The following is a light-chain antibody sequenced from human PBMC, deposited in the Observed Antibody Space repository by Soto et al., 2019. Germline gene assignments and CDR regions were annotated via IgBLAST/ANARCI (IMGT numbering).Light chain of an antibody. CDR1: QGISNY. CDR3: QKYNCAPLT. CDR2: AAF. J-gene: IGKJ4*01. Sequence: DIRMTQSPSSLSASVGVRVTIACRASQGISNYLAWYQQKPGKVPKLLIYAAFTLQSGIPSRLSGSRSGTDVTLTMSNLQPADVATYYCQKYNCAPLTFGGGTKVEIK. V-gene: IGKV1-27*01.